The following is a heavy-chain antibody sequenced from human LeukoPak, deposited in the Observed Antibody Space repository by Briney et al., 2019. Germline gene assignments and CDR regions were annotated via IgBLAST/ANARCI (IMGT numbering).Heavy chain of an antibody. J-gene: IGHJ5*02. V-gene: IGHV1-69*13. Sequence: GASVKVSCKASGGTFSSYAISWVRQAPGQGLEWMGGIIPIFGTANYAQKFPGRVTITADESTSTVYMELSSLRSEDTAVYYCARDGYDILPGYYTVGWFDPWGQGTLVTVSS. CDR1: GGTFSSYA. CDR3: ARDGYDILPGYYTVGWFDP. CDR2: IIPIFGTA. D-gene: IGHD3-9*01.